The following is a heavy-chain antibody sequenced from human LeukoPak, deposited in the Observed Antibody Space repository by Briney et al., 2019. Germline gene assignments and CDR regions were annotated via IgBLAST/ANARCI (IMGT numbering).Heavy chain of an antibody. CDR1: GFSFRSYS. J-gene: IGHJ4*02. D-gene: IGHD1-1*01. CDR3: AGDRLEGGETFDS. Sequence: GGSLRLSCAASGFSFRSYSMDWVRQAPGKGLEWVSSITGSSSYISYADSVKGRFTISRDNAENSLFLQINSLRPEATAVYFCAGDRLEGGETFDSWGQGTLVTVSS. V-gene: IGHV3-21*03. CDR2: ITGSSSYI.